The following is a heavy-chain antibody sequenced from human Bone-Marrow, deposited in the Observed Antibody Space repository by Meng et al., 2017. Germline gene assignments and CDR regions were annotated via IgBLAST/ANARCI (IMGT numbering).Heavy chain of an antibody. D-gene: IGHD6-13*01. CDR1: GFTFDDYA. CDR3: AKVGTGYSSSWYGLDY. V-gene: IGHV3-9*01. Sequence: SLKISCAASGFTFDDYAMHWVRQAPGKGLERVSGISWNSGSIGYADSVKGRFTISRDNAKNSLYLQMNSLRAEDTALYYCAKVGTGYSSSWYGLDYWGQGTLVTVSS. J-gene: IGHJ4*02. CDR2: ISWNSGSI.